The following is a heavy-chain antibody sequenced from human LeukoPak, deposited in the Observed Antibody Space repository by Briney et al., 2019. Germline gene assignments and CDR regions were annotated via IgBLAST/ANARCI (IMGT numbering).Heavy chain of an antibody. V-gene: IGHV5-10-1*01. CDR2: IDPSDSYT. J-gene: IGHJ6*02. CDR1: GYSFTSYW. D-gene: IGHD3-3*01. CDR3: ARLGSGYYSYYYYGMDV. Sequence: GESLRISCKGSGYSFTSYWISWVRQMPGKGLEWMGRIDPSDSYTNYSPSFQGHVTISADKSISTAYLQWSSLKASDTAMYYCARLGSGYYSYYYYGMDVWGQGTTVTVSS.